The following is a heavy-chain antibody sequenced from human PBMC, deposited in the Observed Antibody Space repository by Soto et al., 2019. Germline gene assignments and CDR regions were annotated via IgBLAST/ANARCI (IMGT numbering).Heavy chain of an antibody. V-gene: IGHV4-59*08. CDR2: IYYSGST. CDR3: ARRYGPGFDY. D-gene: IGHD4-17*01. J-gene: IGHJ4*02. Sequence: QVQLQESGPGLVKPSETLFLTCTVSGGSISSYYWSWIRQPPGKGLELIGYIYYSGSTNYNRSLKSRVTISVDTSKNKFSLQLSSVTAADTAVYYCARRYGPGFDYWGQGTLVSVSS. CDR1: GGSISSYY.